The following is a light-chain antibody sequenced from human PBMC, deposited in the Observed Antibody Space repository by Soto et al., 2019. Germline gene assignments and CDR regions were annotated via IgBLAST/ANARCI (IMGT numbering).Light chain of an antibody. V-gene: IGKV1-9*01. CDR3: QQLNSYPLT. CDR2: AAS. Sequence: DIQLTQSPSFLSASVGDRVTITCRASQGISSYLAWYQQKPGKAPKLLIYAASTLQSVVPSRFSGSGSGTEFTLTISSLQPEDFATYYCQQLNSYPLTVRPGTKVDI. J-gene: IGKJ3*01. CDR1: QGISSY.